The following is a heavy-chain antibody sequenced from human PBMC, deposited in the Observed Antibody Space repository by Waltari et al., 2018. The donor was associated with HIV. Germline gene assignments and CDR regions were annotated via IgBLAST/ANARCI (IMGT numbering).Heavy chain of an antibody. CDR2: IYYSGST. V-gene: IGHV4-39*07. CDR1: GGSISSSSYY. J-gene: IGHJ4*02. D-gene: IGHD2-15*01. CDR3: ARSRRTLYGGTDY. Sequence: QLQLQESGPGLVKPSETLSLTCTVPGGSISSSSYYWGWIRQPPGKGLEWIGSIYYSGSTYYNPSLKSRVTISVDTSKNQFSLKLSSVTAADTAVYYCARSRRTLYGGTDYWGQGTLVTVSS.